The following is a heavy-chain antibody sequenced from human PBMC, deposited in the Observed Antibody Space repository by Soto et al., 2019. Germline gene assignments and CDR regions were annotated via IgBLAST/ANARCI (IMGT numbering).Heavy chain of an antibody. CDR3: AKERYKVVLRYVDGLLHDY. CDR1: GFTFSSYG. D-gene: IGHD3-9*01. Sequence: GGSLRLSCAASGFTFSSYGMHWVRQAPGKGLEWVAVISFDGSNKYYADSVKGRFTISRDNSKNTLYLQMNSLRDEDKDVYYCAKERYKVVLRYVDGLLHDYWGQGTLVNVSS. CDR2: ISFDGSNK. V-gene: IGHV3-30*18. J-gene: IGHJ4*02.